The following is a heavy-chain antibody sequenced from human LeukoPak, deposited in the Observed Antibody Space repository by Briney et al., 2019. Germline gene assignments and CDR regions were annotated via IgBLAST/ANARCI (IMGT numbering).Heavy chain of an antibody. D-gene: IGHD3-10*01. CDR2: IKQDGSEK. CDR3: ARGPSITMVQGDRYYYYGMDV. Sequence: GGSLRLSCAASGFTFSRYWMSWVRQAPGKGLEWVANIKQDGSEKYYVDSVKGRFTISRDNAKNSLYLQMNSLRGEDTAVYYCARGPSITMVQGDRYYYYGMDVWGQGTTVTVSS. J-gene: IGHJ6*02. CDR1: GFTFSRYW. V-gene: IGHV3-7*01.